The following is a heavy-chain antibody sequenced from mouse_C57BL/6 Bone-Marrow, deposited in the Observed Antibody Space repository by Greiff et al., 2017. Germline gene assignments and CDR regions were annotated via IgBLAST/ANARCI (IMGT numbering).Heavy chain of an antibody. V-gene: IGHV1-63*01. Sequence: QVQLQQSGAELVRPGASVKMSCKASGYTFTNYWIGWAKQRPGHGLEWVGDIYSGGGYSNYNEKFKGKATLTSDKSSSTAYMQLSSLTSEDSAINYCARGGTGGFDYWGQGTTLTVSS. CDR3: ARGGTGGFDY. CDR1: GYTFTNYW. D-gene: IGHD3-1*01. J-gene: IGHJ2*01. CDR2: IYSGGGYS.